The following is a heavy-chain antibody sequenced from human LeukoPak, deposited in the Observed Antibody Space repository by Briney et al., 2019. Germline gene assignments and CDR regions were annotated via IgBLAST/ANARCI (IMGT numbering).Heavy chain of an antibody. D-gene: IGHD2-15*01. Sequence: GGSLRLSCAASGFTFSSYWMSWVRQAPGKGLEWVANLKQDGSDKYYVDSVKGRFTISRDNAKNSLYLQINSLRAEDTAVYYCARDCSGGSCYSILAGAFDIWGQGTMVTVSS. V-gene: IGHV3-7*01. CDR3: ARDCSGGSCYSILAGAFDI. CDR2: LKQDGSDK. J-gene: IGHJ3*02. CDR1: GFTFSSYW.